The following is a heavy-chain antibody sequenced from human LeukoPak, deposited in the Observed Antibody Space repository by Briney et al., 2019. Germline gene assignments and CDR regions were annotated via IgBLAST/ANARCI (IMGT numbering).Heavy chain of an antibody. Sequence: ASVKVSCKASGYTFTSYDINWVRQATGQGLEWMGWMNPNSGNTGYAQKFQGRVTTTRNTSISTAYMELSSLRSEDTAVYYCARGGYGDYKLHYYHYGMDVWGQGTTVTVSS. V-gene: IGHV1-8*01. D-gene: IGHD4-17*01. CDR1: GYTFTSYD. CDR2: MNPNSGNT. CDR3: ARGGYGDYKLHYYHYGMDV. J-gene: IGHJ6*02.